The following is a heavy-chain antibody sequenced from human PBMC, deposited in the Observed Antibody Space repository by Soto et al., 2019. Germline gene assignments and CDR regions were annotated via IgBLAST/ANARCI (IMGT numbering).Heavy chain of an antibody. CDR3: ARGGGIAAAGNWFDP. CDR1: GGSFSGYY. D-gene: IGHD6-13*01. J-gene: IGHJ5*02. CDR2: INHSGST. Sequence: SETLSLTCAVYGGSFSGYYWSWIRQPPGKGLEWIGEINHSGSTNYSPSLKSRVTISVDTSKNQFSLKLSSVTAADTAVYYCARGGGIAAAGNWFDPWGQGTLVTVSA. V-gene: IGHV4-34*01.